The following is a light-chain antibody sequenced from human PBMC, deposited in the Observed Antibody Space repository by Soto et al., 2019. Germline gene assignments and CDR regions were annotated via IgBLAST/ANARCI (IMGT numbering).Light chain of an antibody. V-gene: IGKV3-20*01. CDR1: QSVSASF. J-gene: IGKJ2*02. CDR2: GAS. CDR3: QQRGT. Sequence: EIVLTQSPGTLSLSPGERATLSCRASQSVSASFLAWYQQKPGQAPRLLIYGASSRATGIPDRFSGSGSGTDFTLTISRLEPEHAAVYYCQQRGTFGQGTKLEIK.